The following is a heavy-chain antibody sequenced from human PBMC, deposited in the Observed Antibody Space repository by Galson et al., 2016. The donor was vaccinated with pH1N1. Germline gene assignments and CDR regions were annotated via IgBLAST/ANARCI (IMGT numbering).Heavy chain of an antibody. CDR3: ARASLGDYVGNFEY. D-gene: IGHD4-17*01. CDR2: TYYRSQWYN. J-gene: IGHJ4*02. V-gene: IGHV6-1*01. CDR1: GDSVSRHSAA. Sequence: CAISGDSVSRHSAAWNWIRQSPSRGLEWLGGTYYRSQWYNDYAVSVKSRITINPDTSKNQFSLQLNSVTPEDTAVYYCARASLGDYVGNFEYWGQGTLVTVAS.